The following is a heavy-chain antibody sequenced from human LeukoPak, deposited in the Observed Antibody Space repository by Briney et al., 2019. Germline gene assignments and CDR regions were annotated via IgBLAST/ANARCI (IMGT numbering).Heavy chain of an antibody. D-gene: IGHD1-1*01. J-gene: IGHJ6*03. CDR1: GGSIIGGNYF. Sequence: PSQTLSLTCIVSGGSIIGGNYFGGWIRQPAGRALEWIGRIFTTGSTNYNPSLKSRVTISLDTSKNQFSLRLSSLTAADTAAYYCAREGVQVQLERFGVTQYYYYMDVWGKGTTVTVSS. CDR3: AREGVQVQLERFGVTQYYYYMDV. CDR2: IFTTGST. V-gene: IGHV4-61*02.